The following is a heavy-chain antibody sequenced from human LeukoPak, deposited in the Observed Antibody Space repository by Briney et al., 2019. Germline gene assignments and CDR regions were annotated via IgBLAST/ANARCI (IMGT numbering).Heavy chain of an antibody. D-gene: IGHD5-18*01. CDR2: IYYSGST. J-gene: IGHJ4*02. CDR3: ARGPIQPLDY. Sequence: SETLSLTRTVSGGSISSYYWSWIRQPPGKGLEWIGYIYYSGSTNYNPSLKSRVTISVDTSKNQFSLKLSSVTAADTAVYYCARGPIQPLDYWGQGTLVTVSS. V-gene: IGHV4-59*01. CDR1: GGSISSYY.